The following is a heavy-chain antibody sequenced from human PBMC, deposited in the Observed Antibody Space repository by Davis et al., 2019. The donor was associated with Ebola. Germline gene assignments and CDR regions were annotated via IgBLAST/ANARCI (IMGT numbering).Heavy chain of an antibody. Sequence: MPSETLSLTCTVSGGSISPYYWSWIRQPPGKGLEWIGYIYYSGSTKYNLSLKGRVAISVDTSKNQYSLKLSSVTAADTAVYYCERSYGAAPFDYWGQGTLVTVSS. CDR3: ERSYGAAPFDY. CDR1: GGSISPYY. D-gene: IGHD4/OR15-4a*01. J-gene: IGHJ4*02. V-gene: IGHV4-59*08. CDR2: IYYSGST.